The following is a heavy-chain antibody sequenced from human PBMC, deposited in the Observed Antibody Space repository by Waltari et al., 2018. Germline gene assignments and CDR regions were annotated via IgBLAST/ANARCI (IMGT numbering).Heavy chain of an antibody. CDR2: ISRNSGSI. CDR1: GFTFDDYA. V-gene: IGHV3-9*01. CDR3: AKGADPTRRYYGMDV. Sequence: EVQLVESGGGLVQPGRSLRLSCAASGFTFDDYAMHWVRQAPGKGLEWVSGISRNSGSIGYADSVKGRFTISRDNAKTSLYLQMNSLRAEDTALYYCAKGADPTRRYYGMDVCGQGTTVTVSS. J-gene: IGHJ6*02.